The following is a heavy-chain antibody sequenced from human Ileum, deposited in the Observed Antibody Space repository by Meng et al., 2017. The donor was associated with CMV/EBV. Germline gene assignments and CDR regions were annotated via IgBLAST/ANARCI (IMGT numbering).Heavy chain of an antibody. J-gene: IGHJ6*02. CDR3: ARELVVPAAIAYYYGMDV. CDR2: ISYDGSNK. CDR1: GFTFSSYA. D-gene: IGHD2-2*01. V-gene: IGHV3-30-3*01. Sequence: GGSLRLSCAASGFTFSSYAMHWVRQAPGKGLEWVAVISYDGSNKYYADSVKGRFTISRDNSKNTLYLQMNSLRAEDKAVYYCARELVVPAAIAYYYGMDVWGQGTTVTVSS.